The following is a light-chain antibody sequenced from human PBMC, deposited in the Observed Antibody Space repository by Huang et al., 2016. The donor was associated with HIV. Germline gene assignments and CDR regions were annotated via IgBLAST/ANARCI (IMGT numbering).Light chain of an antibody. CDR1: ENISKD. CDR2: AAS. J-gene: IGKJ1*01. Sequence: DIQMTQSPSSLSAFVGDKVTITCRASENISKDLNWYQQKPGKAPNLLLYAASSVQSGVPSRVSGSGTGTDFNLTINSLQPEDYATYVCQQSYNAPRTFGQGTKVEIK. CDR3: QQSYNAPRT. V-gene: IGKV1-39*01.